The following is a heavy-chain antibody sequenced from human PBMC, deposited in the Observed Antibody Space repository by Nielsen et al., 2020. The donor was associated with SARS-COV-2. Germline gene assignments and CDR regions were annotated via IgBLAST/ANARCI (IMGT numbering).Heavy chain of an antibody. CDR2: ISASGSYK. CDR3: ATDQYCPNGICSSGGRDY. D-gene: IGHD2-8*01. Sequence: GESLKISCAASGLTFSTYSIMWVRQAPGKGLEWVSHISASGSYKYYADSVKGRFTISRDNAKNSVYLQMNSLGAEDTAVYYCATDQYCPNGICSSGGRDYWGQGTLVTVTS. J-gene: IGHJ4*02. CDR1: GLTFSTYS. V-gene: IGHV3-21*01.